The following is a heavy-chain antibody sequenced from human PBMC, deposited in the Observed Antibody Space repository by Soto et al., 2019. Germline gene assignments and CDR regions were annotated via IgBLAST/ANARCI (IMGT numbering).Heavy chain of an antibody. CDR1: GGSISSGDYY. CDR2: IYYSGST. CDR3: AREGLTGTIGLYYYYGLDV. Sequence: TSETLSLTCTVSGGSISSGDYYWSWIRQPPGKGLEWIGYIYYSGSTYYNPSLKSRVTISVDTSKNQFSLKLSSVTAADTAVYYCAREGLTGTIGLYYYYGLDVWGQGTTVTVSS. V-gene: IGHV4-30-4*02. D-gene: IGHD1-7*01. J-gene: IGHJ6*02.